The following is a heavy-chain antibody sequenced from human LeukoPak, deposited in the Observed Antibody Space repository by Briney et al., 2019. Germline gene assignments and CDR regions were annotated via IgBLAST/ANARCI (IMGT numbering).Heavy chain of an antibody. J-gene: IGHJ3*02. CDR3: ARAQGHDAFDI. CDR1: GGTFSSYA. V-gene: IGHV1-69*04. Sequence: ASVKVSCKASGGTFSSYAISWVRQAPGQGLEWMGRIIPILGIANYAQKFQGRVTITADKSTSTAYMELSSLRSEDTAVYYCARAQGHDAFDIWGQGTMVTVSS. CDR2: IIPILGIA.